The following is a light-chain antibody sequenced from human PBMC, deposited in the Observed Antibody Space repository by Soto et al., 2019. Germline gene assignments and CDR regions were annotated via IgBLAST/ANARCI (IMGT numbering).Light chain of an antibody. Sequence: QSALTQPPSASGSPGQSVTISCTGTSSDVGGYNYVSWYQQHPGKAPKLMIYEVSKRPSGLPDRFSGTKCGNTASLTVAGLQAEDEADYYCSSDAGSNSYVFGTGTKLTVL. J-gene: IGLJ1*01. V-gene: IGLV2-8*01. CDR1: SSDVGGYNY. CDR3: SSDAGSNSYV. CDR2: EVS.